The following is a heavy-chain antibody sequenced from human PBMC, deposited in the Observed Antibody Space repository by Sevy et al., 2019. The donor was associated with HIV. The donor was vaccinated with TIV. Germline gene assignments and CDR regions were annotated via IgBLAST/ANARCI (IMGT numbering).Heavy chain of an antibody. V-gene: IGHV1-2*02. D-gene: IGHD3-10*01. CDR1: GYTFSDYW. CDR2: INPVDNDK. Sequence: ASVKVSCKASGYTFSDYWIYLIRQAPGQGFEWMGWINPVDNDKRCAQQFQGRVTMTTDTSINTAYMEVYRLTSDDTAVYYCARGGSGGNYWGQGTLVTVSS. CDR3: ARGGSGGNY. J-gene: IGHJ4*02.